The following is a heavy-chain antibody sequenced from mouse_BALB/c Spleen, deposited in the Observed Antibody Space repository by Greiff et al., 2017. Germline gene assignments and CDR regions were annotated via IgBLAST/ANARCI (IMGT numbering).Heavy chain of an antibody. D-gene: IGHD1-1*01. CDR2: ISSGSSTI. CDR1: GFTFSSFG. V-gene: IGHV5-17*02. CDR3: ARYYYGSSPYYYAMDY. Sequence: EVMLVESGGGLVQPGGSRKLSCAASGFTFSSFGMHWVRQAPEKGLEWVAYISSGSSTIYYADTVKGRFTISRDNPKNTLFLQMTSLRSEDTAMYYCARYYYGSSPYYYAMDYWDQGTSVTVSS. J-gene: IGHJ4*01.